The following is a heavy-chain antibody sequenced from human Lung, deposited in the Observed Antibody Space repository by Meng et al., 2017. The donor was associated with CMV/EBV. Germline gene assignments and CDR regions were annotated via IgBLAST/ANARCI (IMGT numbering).Heavy chain of an antibody. J-gene: IGHJ6*02. Sequence: GEALKIPCAASGFAFDDYGMSWDRQAPGKGPEWGSGNNWNSGSTGFADSVKGRFTISRDNAKNSLYLQMNSLRAEDTALYYCARGLRAAANYYYYGMDGWGQGXTVTVSS. CDR3: ARGLRAAANYYYYGMDG. CDR2: NNWNSGST. V-gene: IGHV3-20*04. CDR1: GFAFDDYG. D-gene: IGHD6-13*01.